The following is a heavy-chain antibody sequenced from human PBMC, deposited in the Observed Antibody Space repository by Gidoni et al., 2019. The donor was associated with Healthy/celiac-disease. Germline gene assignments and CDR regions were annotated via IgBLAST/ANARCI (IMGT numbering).Heavy chain of an antibody. CDR3: ARGRLAPRYYYYGMDV. J-gene: IGHJ6*02. Sequence: QVQLQQWGAGLLKPSETLSLTCAVYGGSFRGYYWSWIRQPPGKGLEWIGEINHSGSTNYNPSLKSRVTISVDTSKNQFSLKLSSVTAADTAVYYCARGRLAPRYYYYGMDVWGQGTTVTVSS. D-gene: IGHD6-25*01. CDR2: INHSGST. V-gene: IGHV4-34*01. CDR1: GGSFRGYY.